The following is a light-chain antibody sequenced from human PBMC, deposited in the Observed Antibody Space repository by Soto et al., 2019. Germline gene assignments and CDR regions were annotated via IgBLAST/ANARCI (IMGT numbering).Light chain of an antibody. CDR2: DVS. CDR1: QSVSAW. CDR3: QQRSNWPPLT. Sequence: DIQMTQSPSTLSASVGDSVTITCRASQSVSAWLAWYQQKPGEAPKFLMYDVSSLATGIPARFSGSGSGTDFTLTISSLEPEDFAVYYCQQRSNWPPLTFGGGTKV. V-gene: IGKV1-5*01. J-gene: IGKJ4*01.